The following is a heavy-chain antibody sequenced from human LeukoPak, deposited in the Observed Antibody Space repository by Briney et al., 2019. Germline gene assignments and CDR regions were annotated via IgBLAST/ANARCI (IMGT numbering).Heavy chain of an antibody. CDR2: IYYSGNT. CDR1: GDSISSSKKY. D-gene: IGHD3/OR15-3a*01. CDR3: ARAQGNGLIDF. J-gene: IGHJ4*02. Sequence: SETLSLTCTVSGDSISSSKKYWGWARQPPGKGLEWIGSIYYSGNTYYNPSLKSRVTISLDTSRNQFSLRLSSVTAADTADYYCARAQGNGLIDFWGQGTLVTVSS. V-gene: IGHV4-39*01.